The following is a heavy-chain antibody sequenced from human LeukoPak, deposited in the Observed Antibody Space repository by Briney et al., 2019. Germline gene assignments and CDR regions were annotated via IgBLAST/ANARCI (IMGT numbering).Heavy chain of an antibody. D-gene: IGHD5-18*01. Sequence: SETLSLTCTVSDYSISSSDWWGWIRQPPGKGLQWIGHIYYTANTNYNPSLKSRVTISVDTSKNQFSLKLSSVTAADTAVYYCARDPGRRYGYITPHNWFDPWGQGTLVTVSS. CDR3: ARDPGRRYGYITPHNWFDP. CDR1: DYSISSSDW. J-gene: IGHJ5*02. V-gene: IGHV4-28*03. CDR2: IYYTANT.